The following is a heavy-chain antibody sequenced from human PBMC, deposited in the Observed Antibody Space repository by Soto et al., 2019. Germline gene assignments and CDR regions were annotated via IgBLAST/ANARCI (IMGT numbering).Heavy chain of an antibody. CDR2: IYYSGST. CDR1: GGSISSYY. V-gene: IGHV4-59*01. Sequence: QVQLQESGPGLVKPSETLSLTCTVSGGSISSYYWSWIRQPPGKGLEWIGYIYYSGSTNYSPSLKSRVTISVDTSKNQFSLKLSSVTAADTAVYYCARDGYTVTPNYYYGMDVWGQGTTVTVSS. J-gene: IGHJ6*02. D-gene: IGHD4-4*01. CDR3: ARDGYTVTPNYYYGMDV.